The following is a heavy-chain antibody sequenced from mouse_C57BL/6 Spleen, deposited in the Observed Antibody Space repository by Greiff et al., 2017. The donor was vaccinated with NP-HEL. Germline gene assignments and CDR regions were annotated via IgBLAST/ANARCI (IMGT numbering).Heavy chain of an antibody. CDR3: ARRGYGEDWYYFDY. CDR2: IDPSDSET. CDR1: GYTFTSYW. J-gene: IGHJ2*01. D-gene: IGHD1-2*01. Sequence: QVQLQQPGAELVRPGSSVKLSCKASGYTFTSYWMHWVKQRPIQGLEWIGNIDPSDSETHYNQKFKDKATLTVDKSSSTAYMQLSSLTSEDSAVYYCARRGYGEDWYYFDYWGQGTTLTVSS. V-gene: IGHV1-52*01.